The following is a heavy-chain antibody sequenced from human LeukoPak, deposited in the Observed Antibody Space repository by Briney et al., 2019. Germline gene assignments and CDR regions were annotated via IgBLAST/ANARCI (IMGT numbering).Heavy chain of an antibody. D-gene: IGHD2-21*01. Sequence: QPGRSLRLSCAASGFTFSSYGMHWVRQAPGKGLEWVAVISYDGSNKYYADSVKGRFTISRDNSKNTLYLQMNSLRAEDTAVYYCVLRFAALGYFDYWGQGNLVTVSS. CDR1: GFTFSSYG. J-gene: IGHJ4*02. V-gene: IGHV3-30*03. CDR3: VLRFAALGYFDY. CDR2: ISYDGSNK.